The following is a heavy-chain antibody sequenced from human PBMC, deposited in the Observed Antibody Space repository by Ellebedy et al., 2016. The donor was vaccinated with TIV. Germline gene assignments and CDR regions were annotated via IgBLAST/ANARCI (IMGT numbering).Heavy chain of an antibody. V-gene: IGHV5-51*01. CDR2: IYPGDSDT. CDR1: GYSFTSYW. D-gene: IGHD1-14*01. CDR3: ARDSGLDH. Sequence: GESLKISCKGSGYSFTSYWIGWVRQMPGKGLEWMWIIYPGDSDTRYSPSFQGQVTITADKSISTAYLPWSSLKASDNAMYYCARDSGLDHWGQGTLVTVSS. J-gene: IGHJ4*02.